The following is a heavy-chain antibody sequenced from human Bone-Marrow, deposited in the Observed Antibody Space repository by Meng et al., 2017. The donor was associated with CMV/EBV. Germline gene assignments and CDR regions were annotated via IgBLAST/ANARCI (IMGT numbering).Heavy chain of an antibody. J-gene: IGHJ6*02. V-gene: IGHV3-7*01. CDR1: GFTFSSYW. Sequence: GESLKISCAASGFTFSSYWMNWVRQAPGKGLEWVANIKEDGSEKYYVDSVKGRFTNSRDKAKNSLYLQMNSLRAEDTAVYYCARDYGMDVWGQGTTVTVSS. CDR2: IKEDGSEK. CDR3: ARDYGMDV.